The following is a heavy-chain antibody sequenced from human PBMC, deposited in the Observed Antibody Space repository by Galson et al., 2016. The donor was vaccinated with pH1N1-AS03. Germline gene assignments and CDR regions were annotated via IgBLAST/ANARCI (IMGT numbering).Heavy chain of an antibody. CDR2: LYYGGVN. V-gene: IGHV4-59*11. CDR1: GASISTQY. Sequence: LSLTCTVSGASISTQYWSWIRQSPGKGLEWIGYLYYGGVNKYNPTLKSRVTISGDTSKNQVSLSVSSVTAADTAVYYCARVRLILGNSYFFDYWGQGSLVTVSS. D-gene: IGHD6-25*01. CDR3: ARVRLILGNSYFFDY. J-gene: IGHJ4*02.